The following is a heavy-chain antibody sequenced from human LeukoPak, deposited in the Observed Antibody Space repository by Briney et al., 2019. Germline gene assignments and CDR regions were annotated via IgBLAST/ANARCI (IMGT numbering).Heavy chain of an antibody. CDR3: ARSNTMVRGVYYYYYMDV. CDR1: GFTFSSYE. Sequence: GGSLRLSCAASGFTFSSYEMNWVRQAPGKGLEWVSYISSSGSTIYYADSVKGRFTISGDNAKNSLYLQMNSLRAEDTAVYYCARSNTMVRGVYYYYYMDVWGKGTTVTISS. V-gene: IGHV3-48*03. J-gene: IGHJ6*03. D-gene: IGHD3-10*01. CDR2: ISSSGSTI.